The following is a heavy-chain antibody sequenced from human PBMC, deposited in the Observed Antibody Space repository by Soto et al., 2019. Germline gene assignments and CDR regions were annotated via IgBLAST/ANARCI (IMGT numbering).Heavy chain of an antibody. CDR3: ARDTEQSLTPQVKYYYGMDV. V-gene: IGHV3-48*02. CDR1: GFXFSSYS. Sequence: GGSLXLSCAASGFXFSSYSMNWVRQAPGKGLEWVSYISSSSSTIYYADSVKGRFTISRDNAKNSLYLQMNSLRDEDTAVYYCARDTEQSLTPQVKYYYGMDVWGQGTTVTVSS. CDR2: ISSSSSTI. J-gene: IGHJ6*02. D-gene: IGHD6-19*01.